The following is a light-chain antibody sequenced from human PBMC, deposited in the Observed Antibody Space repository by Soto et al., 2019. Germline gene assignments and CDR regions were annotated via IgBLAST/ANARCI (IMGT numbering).Light chain of an antibody. CDR3: QQRSNQIT. V-gene: IGKV3-11*01. CDR2: DAS. J-gene: IGKJ5*01. Sequence: EIVLTHSPATLSLSPGERATLSCRACQSVANYLAWYQQKPGQAPRLLIYDASNRATGIPARFSGSGSGTDFTLTISSLEPEDFAVYYCQQRSNQITFGQGTRLEIK. CDR1: QSVANY.